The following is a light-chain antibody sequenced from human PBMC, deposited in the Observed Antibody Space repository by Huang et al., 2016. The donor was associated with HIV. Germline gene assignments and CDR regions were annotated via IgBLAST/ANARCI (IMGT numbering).Light chain of an antibody. J-gene: IGKJ1*01. CDR1: QSVSSK. V-gene: IGKV3-15*01. Sequence: DIMMTQSPDTLSVSPGERATLSCRASQSVSSKLAWYQQKPGQAPRLLIFGASTRATVIPARFSGSGSGTDFTLTINSLQSEDFAIYYCHQYNNWPPWTFGQGTKVEIK. CDR2: GAS. CDR3: HQYNNWPPWT.